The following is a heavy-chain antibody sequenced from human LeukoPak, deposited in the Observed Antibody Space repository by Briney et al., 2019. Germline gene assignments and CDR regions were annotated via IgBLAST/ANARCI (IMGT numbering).Heavy chain of an antibody. D-gene: IGHD3-10*01. CDR2: INPNSGGT. V-gene: IGHV1-2*02. J-gene: IGHJ4*02. Sequence: ASVKVSCKASGYTFTGYYMHWVRQAPGQGLEWTGWINPNSGGTNYAQKFQGRVTMTRDTSISTAYMELSRLRSDDTAVYYCARDLFRGVTGGYWGQGTLVTVSS. CDR1: GYTFTGYY. CDR3: ARDLFRGVTGGY.